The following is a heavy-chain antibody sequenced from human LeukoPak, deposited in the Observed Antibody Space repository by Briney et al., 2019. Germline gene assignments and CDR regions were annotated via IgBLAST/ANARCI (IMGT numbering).Heavy chain of an antibody. CDR2: ISGSGGST. J-gene: IGHJ4*02. V-gene: IGHV3-23*01. CDR1: GFTFSSYA. CDR3: AKDGTSTITFHY. Sequence: PGGSLRLSCAASGFTFSSYAMSWVRQAPGKGLEYVSVISGSGGSTHYRDSVKGRFTITRDNSKNTLYLQMNSLRVEDTAVYYCAKDGTSTITFHYWGQGTLVTVSS. D-gene: IGHD5/OR15-5a*01.